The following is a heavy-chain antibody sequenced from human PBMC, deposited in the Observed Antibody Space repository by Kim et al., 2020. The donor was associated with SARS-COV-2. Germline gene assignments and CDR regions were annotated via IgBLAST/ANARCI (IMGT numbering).Heavy chain of an antibody. CDR1: GFTFSSYA. D-gene: IGHD2-15*01. J-gene: IGHJ4*02. V-gene: IGHV3-23*01. Sequence: GGSLRLSCAASGFTFSSYAMSWVRQAPGKGLEWVSAISGSGGSTYYADSVKGRFTISRDNSKNTLYLQMNSLRAEDTAVYYCAKDSCRGGSCYRKKFDYWGQGTLVTVSS. CDR3: AKDSCRGGSCYRKKFDY. CDR2: ISGSGGST.